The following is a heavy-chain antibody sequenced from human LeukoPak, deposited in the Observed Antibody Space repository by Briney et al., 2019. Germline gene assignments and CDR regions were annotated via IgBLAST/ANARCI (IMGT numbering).Heavy chain of an antibody. J-gene: IGHJ6*02. CDR3: ARAREMATYYYYYGMDV. D-gene: IGHD5-24*01. CDR1: GFTFSSYA. CDR2: ISYDGSNK. V-gene: IGHV3-30-3*01. Sequence: GSLRLSCAASGFTFSSYAMHWVRQAPGKGLEWVAVISYDGSNKYYADSVKGRFTISRDNSKNTLYLQMNSLRAEDTAVYYCARAREMATYYYYYGMDVWGQGTTVTVSS.